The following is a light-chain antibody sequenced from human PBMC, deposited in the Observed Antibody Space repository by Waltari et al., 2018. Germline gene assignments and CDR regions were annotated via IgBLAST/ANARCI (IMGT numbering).Light chain of an antibody. Sequence: DIQMTQSPSSCSATVQSRVTIPCRPSQRINYYLIWYQQKPGKAPKLLIHTASSLQSGVPSRFSGIGSGSDFTLTISSLQPDDFATYYCQQTIKTPRTFGLGTKVEI. CDR3: QQTIKTPRT. V-gene: IGKV1-39*01. CDR2: TAS. J-gene: IGKJ1*01. CDR1: QRINYY.